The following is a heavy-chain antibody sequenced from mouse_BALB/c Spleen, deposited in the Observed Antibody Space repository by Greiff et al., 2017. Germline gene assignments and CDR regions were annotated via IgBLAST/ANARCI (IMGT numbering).Heavy chain of an antibody. Sequence: EVMLVESGGGLVKPGGSLKLSCAASGFTFSSYTMSWVRQTPEKRLEWVATISSGGGNTYYPDSVKGRFTISRDNAKNNLYLQMSSLRSEDTALYYCARYKGYYGPSYAMDYWGQGTSVTVSS. CDR2: ISSGGGNT. CDR1: GFTFSSYT. D-gene: IGHD1-1*01. CDR3: ARYKGYYGPSYAMDY. J-gene: IGHJ4*01. V-gene: IGHV5-9*03.